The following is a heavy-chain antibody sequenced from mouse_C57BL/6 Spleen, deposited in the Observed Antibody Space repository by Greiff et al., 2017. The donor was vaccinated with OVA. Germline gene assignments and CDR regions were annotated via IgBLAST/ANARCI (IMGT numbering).Heavy chain of an antibody. CDR3: ARNYYDYGFDY. J-gene: IGHJ2*01. D-gene: IGHD2-4*01. CDR2: IWSGGST. Sequence: VKLVESGPGLVQPSQSLSITCTVSGFSLTSYGVHWVRQSPGKGLEWLGVIWSGGSTDYNSAFISRLSISKYNSKSQVFFKMNSLQAYDTAIYYCARNYYDYGFDYWGQGTTLTVSS. V-gene: IGHV2-2*01. CDR1: GFSLTSYG.